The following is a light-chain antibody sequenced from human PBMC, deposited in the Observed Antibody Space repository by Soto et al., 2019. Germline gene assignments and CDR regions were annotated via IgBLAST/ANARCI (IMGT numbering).Light chain of an antibody. V-gene: IGKV3-11*01. CDR1: QSVSSY. Sequence: EIVLTQSPATLSLSPGERATLSCRASQSVSSYLAWYQQKPGQAPRLLIYDASNRATGIPARFSGSGSGTDFTLTISSLEPEDFAVYYCQQRTNRPTFGQGTTV. CDR3: QQRTNRPT. J-gene: IGKJ1*01. CDR2: DAS.